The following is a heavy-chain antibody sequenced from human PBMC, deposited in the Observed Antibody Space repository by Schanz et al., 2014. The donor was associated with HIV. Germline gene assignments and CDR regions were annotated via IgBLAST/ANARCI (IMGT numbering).Heavy chain of an antibody. CDR2: SSHDGSVK. J-gene: IGHJ6*02. D-gene: IGHD1-20*01. Sequence: QVQLVESGGGVVQPGRSLRLSCAASGFTFSNYGIHWVRQAPGKGLEWVAVSSHDGSVKFYGDSVKGRFTISRDTFKNTLYLQMNSLRAEDTAIYYCAKTSITLGMDVWGQGTTVTVSS. CDR1: GFTFSNYG. V-gene: IGHV3-33*05. CDR3: AKTSITLGMDV.